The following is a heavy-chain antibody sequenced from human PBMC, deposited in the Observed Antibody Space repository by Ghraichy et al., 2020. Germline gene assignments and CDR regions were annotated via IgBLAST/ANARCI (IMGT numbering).Heavy chain of an antibody. J-gene: IGHJ4*02. CDR3: ARGKRSAPYYFDY. V-gene: IGHV4-4*02. Sequence: SETLSLTCAVSGGSISSSNWWRWVRQPPGKGLEWIGEIYHSGSTNYNPSLKSRVTISVDKSKNQFSLKLSSVTAADTAVYYCARGKRSAPYYFDYWGQGTLVTVSS. CDR2: IYHSGST. CDR1: GGSISSSNW. D-gene: IGHD2-15*01.